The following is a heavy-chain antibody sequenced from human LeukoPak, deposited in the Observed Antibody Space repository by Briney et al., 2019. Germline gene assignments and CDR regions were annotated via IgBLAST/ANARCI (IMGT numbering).Heavy chain of an antibody. Sequence: PGGSLRLSCAASGFTFTNYAMNWVRQAPGKGLEWVSTPSPSGADTYYADSVKGRFTISRDTSKNTLYLQMNSLRAEDTAVYYCARRAYNWGAFDIWGQGTMVTVSS. CDR2: PSPSGADT. D-gene: IGHD5-24*01. V-gene: IGHV3-23*01. CDR1: GFTFTNYA. CDR3: ARRAYNWGAFDI. J-gene: IGHJ3*02.